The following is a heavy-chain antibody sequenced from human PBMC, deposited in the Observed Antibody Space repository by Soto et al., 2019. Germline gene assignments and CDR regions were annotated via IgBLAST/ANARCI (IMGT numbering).Heavy chain of an antibody. CDR1: GGTFSSYA. CDR2: IIPIFGTA. V-gene: IGHV1-69*01. J-gene: IGHJ6*02. D-gene: IGHD3-22*01. Sequence: QVQLVQSGAEVKKPGSSVKVSCKASGGTFSSYAISWVRQAPGQGLEWMGGIIPIFGTANYAQKFQGRVTITADECTSTAYMELSSLRSEDTAVYYCARGKVVIGSYCYYGMDVWGQGTTVTVSS. CDR3: ARGKVVIGSYCYYGMDV.